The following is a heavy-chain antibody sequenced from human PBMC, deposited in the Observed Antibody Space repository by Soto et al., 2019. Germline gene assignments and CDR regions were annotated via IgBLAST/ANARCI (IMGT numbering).Heavy chain of an antibody. J-gene: IGHJ4*02. CDR1: GFTFSEYW. CDR2: IKEDESER. Sequence: HPGGSLRLSCAASGFTFSEYWMSWVRQAPGKGPEWVANIKEDESERNYVDSVKGRFTISRDNAKNSLYLQMNSLRAEDTAVYYCARVWRESESQYRPVDSWGQGTLVTVSS. CDR3: ARVWRESESQYRPVDS. D-gene: IGHD6-6*01. V-gene: IGHV3-7*01.